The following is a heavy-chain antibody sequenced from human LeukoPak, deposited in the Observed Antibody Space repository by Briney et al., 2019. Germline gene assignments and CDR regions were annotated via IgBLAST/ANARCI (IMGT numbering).Heavy chain of an antibody. V-gene: IGHV4-39*01. CDR1: GGSISSSSFY. D-gene: IGHD3-9*01. Sequence: SETLSLTCTISGGSISSSSFYWGWIRQPPGQGLEWIGSINYGGSTSYNPSLKNRVTVSLDTSKTQFSLRLSSVTAADTAVYYCARVLRYFDWPCDYWGQGTLVTVSS. J-gene: IGHJ4*02. CDR3: ARVLRYFDWPCDY. CDR2: INYGGST.